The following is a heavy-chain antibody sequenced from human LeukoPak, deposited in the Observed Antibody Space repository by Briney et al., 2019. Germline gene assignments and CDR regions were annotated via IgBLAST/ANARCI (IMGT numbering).Heavy chain of an antibody. D-gene: IGHD4-17*01. CDR2: ISWNSGSI. CDR1: GFTFGDYA. CDR3: AKDIGSTVTYYFDY. Sequence: GGSLRLSCAASGFTFGDYAMHWVRQAPGKGLEWVSGISWNSGSIGYADSVKGRFTISRDNAKNSLYLQMNSLRAEDMALYYCAKDIGSTVTYYFDYWGQGTLVTVSS. J-gene: IGHJ4*02. V-gene: IGHV3-9*03.